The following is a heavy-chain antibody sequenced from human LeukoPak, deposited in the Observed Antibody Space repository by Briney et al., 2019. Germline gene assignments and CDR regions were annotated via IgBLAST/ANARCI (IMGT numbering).Heavy chain of an antibody. CDR2: ISGSDGRT. CDR1: GFTFSSYA. CDR3: AKDGYDTGVGYFDY. J-gene: IGHJ4*02. Sequence: GGSLRLSCAASGFTFSSYAMSWVRQAPGKGLEWVSSISGSDGRTYYADSVKGRFTISRDISKNTVYLQMNSLRAEDTAVYYCAKDGYDTGVGYFDYWGQGTLVIVSS. V-gene: IGHV3-23*01. D-gene: IGHD3-3*01.